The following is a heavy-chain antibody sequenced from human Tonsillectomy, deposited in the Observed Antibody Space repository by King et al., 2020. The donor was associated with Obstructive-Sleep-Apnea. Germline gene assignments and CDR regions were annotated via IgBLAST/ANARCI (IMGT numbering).Heavy chain of an antibody. J-gene: IGHJ3*02. CDR3: ARKRIVGARDAFDI. Sequence: VQLVESGGGLVQPGGSLRLSCAASGFTFSSYSMNWVRQAPGKGLEWVSYIGSSSSTIYYADSVKGRFTISRDNAKNSLYLQMNSLRAEDTAVYYCARKRIVGARDAFDIWGQGTMVTVSS. CDR2: IGSSSSTI. D-gene: IGHD1-26*01. V-gene: IGHV3-48*04. CDR1: GFTFSSYS.